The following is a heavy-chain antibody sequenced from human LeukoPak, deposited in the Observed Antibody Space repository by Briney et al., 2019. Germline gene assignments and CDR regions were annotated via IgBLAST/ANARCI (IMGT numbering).Heavy chain of an antibody. CDR1: GGTFSSYA. V-gene: IGHV1-69*04. J-gene: IGHJ5*02. CDR3: VSSSSRVGFDP. Sequence: SVKVSCKASGGTFSSYAISWVRQAPGQGLEWMGRIIPILGIANYAQKFQGRVTITADKSTSTAYMELSSLRSGDTAVYYCVSSSSRVGFDPWGQGTLVTVSS. D-gene: IGHD6-13*01. CDR2: IIPILGIA.